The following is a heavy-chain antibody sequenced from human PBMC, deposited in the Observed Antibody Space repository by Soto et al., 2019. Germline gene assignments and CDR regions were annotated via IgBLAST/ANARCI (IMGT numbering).Heavy chain of an antibody. CDR2: MNPNSGNT. CDR3: ARGHQTIFGTFDI. Sequence: SVKVSCKASGYTFTGYDMHWVRQAPGQGLEWMGWMNPNSGNTGYAQKFQGRVTMTRNTSISTAYMELSSLRSEDTAVYYCARGHQTIFGTFDIWGQGTMVTV. CDR1: GYTFTGYD. D-gene: IGHD3-3*01. V-gene: IGHV1-8*02. J-gene: IGHJ3*02.